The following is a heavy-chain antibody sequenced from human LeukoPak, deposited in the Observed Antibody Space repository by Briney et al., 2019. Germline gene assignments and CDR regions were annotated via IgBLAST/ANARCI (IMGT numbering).Heavy chain of an antibody. CDR3: AKGFSVLASNHYYYYYGMDV. Sequence: GGSLRLSCAASGITFDDYAIHWVRHAPGKVLEWVSLISGDGGSTYYADSVKGRFTISRDNSKNSLNLQMNSLRTEDTALYYCAKGFSVLASNHYYYYYGMDVWGQGTTVTVSS. V-gene: IGHV3-43*02. CDR2: ISGDGGST. CDR1: GITFDDYA. D-gene: IGHD3-3*01. J-gene: IGHJ6*02.